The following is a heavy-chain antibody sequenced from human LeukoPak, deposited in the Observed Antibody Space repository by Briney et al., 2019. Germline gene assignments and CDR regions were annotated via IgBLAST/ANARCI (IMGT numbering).Heavy chain of an antibody. CDR3: ARDLKGQYQDAFDI. J-gene: IGHJ3*02. CDR1: GFQLRSSW. Sequence: GGSLRLSCAASGFQLRSSWMSWVRQAPGKGLEWVANIMEDGSKENYVDSVKGRFTISRDNAKNCLYLQMNSLRAEDTAVYYCARDLKGQYQDAFDIWGQGTMVTVSS. D-gene: IGHD2-2*01. CDR2: IMEDGSKE. V-gene: IGHV3-7*01.